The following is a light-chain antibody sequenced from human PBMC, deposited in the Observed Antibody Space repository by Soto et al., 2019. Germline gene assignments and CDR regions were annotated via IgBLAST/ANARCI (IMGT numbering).Light chain of an antibody. Sequence: EVVMRQSPATLSVSPGEGATRSCRASQRIGDTLAWYQHKPGQTPRLLIYDTSTRATGVPARFSGSRSGTEFTLTINSLQSEDFAVYYCQRYNNWPLTFGGGTKVDIK. CDR1: QRIGDT. CDR3: QRYNNWPLT. CDR2: DTS. J-gene: IGKJ4*01. V-gene: IGKV3-15*01.